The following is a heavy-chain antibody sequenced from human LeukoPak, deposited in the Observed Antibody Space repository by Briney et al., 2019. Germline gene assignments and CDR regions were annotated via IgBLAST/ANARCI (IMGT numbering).Heavy chain of an antibody. CDR1: GFTVSSNY. V-gene: IGHV3-53*01. CDR3: ARDRYDFWSGYYAPFDY. J-gene: IGHJ4*02. D-gene: IGHD3-3*01. CDR2: LYSDGTI. Sequence: GGSLRLSCAASGFTVSSNYMSWVRQAPGKGLEWVSVLYSDGTIYYADSVKGRFTISRDNAKNSLYLQMNSLRDEDTAVYYCARDRYDFWSGYYAPFDYWGQGTLVTVSS.